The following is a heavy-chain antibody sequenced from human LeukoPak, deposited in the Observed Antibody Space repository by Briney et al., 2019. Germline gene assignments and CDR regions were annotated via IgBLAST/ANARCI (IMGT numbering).Heavy chain of an antibody. J-gene: IGHJ3*02. CDR1: GYSFTSYW. CDR3: AGIGGAGRYYYDSSGYYKGAFDI. Sequence: GESLKISWKGSGYSFTSYWIGWVRQMPGKGLEWMGIIYPGDSDTRYSPSFQGQVTISADKSISTAYLQWSSLKASDTAMYYCAGIGGAGRYYYDSSGYYKGAFDIWGQGTMVTVSS. D-gene: IGHD3-22*01. V-gene: IGHV5-51*01. CDR2: IYPGDSDT.